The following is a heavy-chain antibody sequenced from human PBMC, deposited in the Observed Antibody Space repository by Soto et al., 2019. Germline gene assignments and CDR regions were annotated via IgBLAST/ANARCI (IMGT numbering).Heavy chain of an antibody. V-gene: IGHV4-59*08. CDR2: IYYSGGT. J-gene: IGHJ4*02. CDR1: GGSISSYY. CDR3: ARIFPIFGVVQTSFDY. Sequence: SETLSLTCTVSGGSISSYYWSWIRQPPGKGLEWIGYIYYSGGTNYNPSLKSRVTISVDTSKNQFSLKLSSVTAADTAVYYCARIFPIFGVVQTSFDYWGQGTLVTVSS. D-gene: IGHD3-3*01.